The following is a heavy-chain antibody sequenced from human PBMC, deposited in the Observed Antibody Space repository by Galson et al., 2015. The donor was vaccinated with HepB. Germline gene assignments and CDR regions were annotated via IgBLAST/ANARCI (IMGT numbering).Heavy chain of an antibody. D-gene: IGHD4-17*01. Sequence: SLRLSCAASGVTFHNYWMNCVRHTPGKGLEWGASMRQDGGEKHYLAAVRGRFSVSGDAATNSLLLQMNSLRAEDTAVYHCYDGHYSGRWGRGTQVTASS. V-gene: IGHV3-7*01. CDR2: MRQDGGEK. CDR3: YDGHYSGR. CDR1: GVTFHNYW. J-gene: IGHJ4*02.